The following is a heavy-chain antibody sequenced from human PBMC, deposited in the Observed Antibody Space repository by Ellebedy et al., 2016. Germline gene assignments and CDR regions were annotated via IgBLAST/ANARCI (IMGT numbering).Heavy chain of an antibody. Sequence: GGSLRLXCAASGFTFSSYAMSWVRQAPGKGLEWVSAISGSGGSTYYADSVKGRFTISRDNSKNTLYLQMNSLRAEDTAVYYCAKVRDIVVVVAAIDYWGQGTLVTVSS. J-gene: IGHJ4*02. CDR3: AKVRDIVVVVAAIDY. CDR1: GFTFSSYA. D-gene: IGHD2-15*01. V-gene: IGHV3-23*01. CDR2: ISGSGGST.